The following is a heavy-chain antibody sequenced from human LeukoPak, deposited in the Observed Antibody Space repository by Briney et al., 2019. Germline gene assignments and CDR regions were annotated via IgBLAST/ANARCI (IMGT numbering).Heavy chain of an antibody. Sequence: GGSLRLSCAASGFTFSDHYMDWVRQAPGEGLEWVGRIRNKGKSYSNAYAATVKGRFTISRDDSEHSLYLQMNSLRTEDTAVYYCVRVGDYFDNEGYSVDALDIWGQGTMVTVSS. CDR3: VRVGDYFDNEGYSVDALDI. CDR1: GFTFSDHY. CDR2: IRNKGKSYSN. V-gene: IGHV3-72*01. D-gene: IGHD2/OR15-2a*01. J-gene: IGHJ3*02.